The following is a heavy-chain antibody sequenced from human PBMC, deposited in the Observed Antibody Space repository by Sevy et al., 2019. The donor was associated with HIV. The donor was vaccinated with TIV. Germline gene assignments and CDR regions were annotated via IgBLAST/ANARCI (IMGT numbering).Heavy chain of an antibody. Sequence: GGSLRLSCAASGFTFSHYAMHWIRQAPGKGLEWVAAISFDGASRNYADSERGRFTISRDDSKNIVYLQMRGLRSEDTAVYFCAKDHAVTTEWVVFDSWGQGTLVTVSS. CDR3: AKDHAVTTEWVVFDS. CDR2: ISFDGASR. J-gene: IGHJ4*02. V-gene: IGHV3-30*18. CDR1: GFTFSHYA. D-gene: IGHD4-17*01.